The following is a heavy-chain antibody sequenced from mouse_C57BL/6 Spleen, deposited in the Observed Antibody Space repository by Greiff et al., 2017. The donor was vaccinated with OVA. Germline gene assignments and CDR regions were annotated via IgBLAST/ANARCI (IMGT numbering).Heavy chain of an antibody. D-gene: IGHD2-5*01. V-gene: IGHV5-6*01. CDR2: ISSGGSYT. J-gene: IGHJ4*01. CDR1: GFTFSSYG. Sequence: EVQLQESGGDLVKPGGSLKLSCAASGFTFSSYGMSWVRQTPDKRLEWVATISSGGSYTYYPDSVKGRFTISRDNAKNTLYLQLSLLESVATALYSCSRQAYSNYSYAMDYCGQGTSVTVSS. CDR3: SRQAYSNYSYAMDY.